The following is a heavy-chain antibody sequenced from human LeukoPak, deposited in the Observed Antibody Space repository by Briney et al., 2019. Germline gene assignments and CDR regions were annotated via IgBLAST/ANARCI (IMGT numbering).Heavy chain of an antibody. D-gene: IGHD3-10*01. V-gene: IGHV2-5*02. Sequence: SGPTLATPTQTRTLTCTFSGFSLSTRGVGVGWFRQPPGKALEWLALIFWDDVKRVSPSLQSTLTITKATSKNQVVLTITNMDPVDTATYFCADRPGGSGSFDYWGQGTLVTVSS. J-gene: IGHJ4*02. CDR3: ADRPGGSGSFDY. CDR1: GFSLSTRGVG. CDR2: IFWDDVK.